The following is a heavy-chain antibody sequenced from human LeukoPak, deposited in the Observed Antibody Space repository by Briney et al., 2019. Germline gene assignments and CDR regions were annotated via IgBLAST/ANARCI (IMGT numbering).Heavy chain of an antibody. V-gene: IGHV4-30-4*08. D-gene: IGHD3-22*01. CDR2: IYYSGST. CDR3: ASSYDSSGSIEY. J-gene: IGHJ4*02. Sequence: SQTLSLTCTVSGGSISSGDYYWSWIRQPPGKGLEWIGYIYYSGSTYYNPSLKSRVTISVDTSKNQFSLKLSSVTAADTAVYYCASSYDSSGSIEYWGQGTLVTVSS. CDR1: GGSISSGDYY.